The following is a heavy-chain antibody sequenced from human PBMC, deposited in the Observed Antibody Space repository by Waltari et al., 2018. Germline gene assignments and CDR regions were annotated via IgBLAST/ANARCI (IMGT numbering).Heavy chain of an antibody. CDR2: INHAGNT. CDR3: TRGRYRGLRAVTLGV. CDR1: GGSFSGFY. J-gene: IGHJ6*02. D-gene: IGHD3-10*01. V-gene: IGHV4-34*02. Sequence: QVQLQQWGAGLLKPSETLSLTCGVFGGSFSGFYWTWIRQPPGKGLEWIGEINHAGNTNYTPSLKSRVTMSVDTSKNQFSLRLNSVTAADTAVYYCTRGRYRGLRAVTLGVWGQGTTVTVSS.